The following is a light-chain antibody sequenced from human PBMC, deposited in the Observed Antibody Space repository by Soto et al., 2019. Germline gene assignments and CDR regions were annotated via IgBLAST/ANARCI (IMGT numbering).Light chain of an antibody. V-gene: IGKV3-11*01. J-gene: IGKJ2*03. CDR1: QSVGRY. Sequence: EIVLTQSPATLSLSPGERATLSCRASQSVGRYLAWYQQKPGRAPRLLIYDASNRATDIPARFSGSGSGTDFTLTISSLEPEDFAVYYCQQRSEWYSFGQGTKLDVK. CDR2: DAS. CDR3: QQRSEWYS.